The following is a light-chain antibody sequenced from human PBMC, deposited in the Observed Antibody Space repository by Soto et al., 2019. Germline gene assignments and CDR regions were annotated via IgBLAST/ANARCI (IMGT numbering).Light chain of an antibody. CDR3: QQSYTAPFT. CDR2: GAS. V-gene: IGKV1-39*01. Sequence: DIQMTQSPSSLSASVGDTVTIACRASRSISNYLNWYQQKPGRAPNLLISGASTLQRGVPSRFSGSGSGTTFNLTITSLQPDDFAIYFCQQSYTAPFTFGPGTKVEIK. CDR1: RSISNY. J-gene: IGKJ3*01.